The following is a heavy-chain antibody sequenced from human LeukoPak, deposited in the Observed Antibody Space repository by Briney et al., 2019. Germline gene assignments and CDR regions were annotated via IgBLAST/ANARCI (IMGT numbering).Heavy chain of an antibody. D-gene: IGHD1-26*01. CDR1: GFTFSAYA. CDR2: ISYDGGTK. J-gene: IGHJ4*02. V-gene: IGHV3-30-3*01. Sequence: GRSLRLSCAASGFTFSAYAMHWVRQAPGKGLEWVAFISYDGGTKDYTDSVKGRFTISRDNSKNTLFLQMNSLRAEDTAVYYCARDPSGSGSDWPNWGFDYWGQGTLVTVSS. CDR3: ARDPSGSGSDWPNWGFDY.